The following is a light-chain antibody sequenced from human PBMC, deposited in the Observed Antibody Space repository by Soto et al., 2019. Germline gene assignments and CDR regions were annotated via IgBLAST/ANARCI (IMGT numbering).Light chain of an antibody. CDR2: GVT. J-gene: IGLJ1*01. CDR1: SRDVGAYYS. CDR3: SSYTSGSSHYV. Sequence: QSVLTQPASVSGSPGQSITISCTGTSRDVGAYYSVFWYQHHPAKAPKLIIYGVTNRPSGVSNRFSGSKSGNTASLTISGLQAEDEAAYHCSSYTSGSSHYVFGTGTKLTVL. V-gene: IGLV2-14*01.